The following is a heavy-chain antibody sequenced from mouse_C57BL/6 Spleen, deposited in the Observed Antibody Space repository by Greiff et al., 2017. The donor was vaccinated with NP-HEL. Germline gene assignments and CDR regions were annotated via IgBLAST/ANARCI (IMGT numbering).Heavy chain of an antibody. V-gene: IGHV1-50*01. CDR1: GYTFTSYW. CDR3: ARGFTTVVAKDWYFDV. CDR2: IDPSDSYT. Sequence: QVHVKQPGAELVKPGASVKLSCKASGYTFTSYWMQWVKQRPGQGLEWIGEIDPSDSYTNYNQKFKGKATLTVDTSSSTAYMQLSSLTSEDSAVYYCARGFTTVVAKDWYFDVWGTGTTVTVSS. D-gene: IGHD1-1*01. J-gene: IGHJ1*03.